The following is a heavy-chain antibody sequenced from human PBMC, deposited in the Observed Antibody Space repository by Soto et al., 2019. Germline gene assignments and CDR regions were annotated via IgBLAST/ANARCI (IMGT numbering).Heavy chain of an antibody. CDR3: AHICSGGSCYSSYDSFDI. Sequence: SGPTLVKPTETLTLTCTFSGFSLRTSGVGVGWIRQPPGKALEWLALIYWDDDKRYSPSLKSRLTITKDTSKNQVVLTMTNMDPVDTATYYCAHICSGGSCYSSYDSFDIWGQGTMVTVSS. V-gene: IGHV2-5*02. D-gene: IGHD2-15*01. CDR2: IYWDDDK. CDR1: GFSLRTSGVG. J-gene: IGHJ3*02.